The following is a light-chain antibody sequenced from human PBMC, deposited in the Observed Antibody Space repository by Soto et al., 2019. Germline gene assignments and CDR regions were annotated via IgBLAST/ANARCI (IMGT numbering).Light chain of an antibody. V-gene: IGLV2-23*01. CDR1: SSDVGYYNV. J-gene: IGLJ1*01. CDR2: EAS. CDR3: CSYADSSTYV. Sequence: QSVLTQPASVSGSPGQSIAISCTGTSSDVGYYNVVSWYQQHPGKAPKLMIYEASKRPSGVSNRFSGSKSGNTASLTISGLQAEDEADYYRCSYADSSTYVFGTGTKVTVL.